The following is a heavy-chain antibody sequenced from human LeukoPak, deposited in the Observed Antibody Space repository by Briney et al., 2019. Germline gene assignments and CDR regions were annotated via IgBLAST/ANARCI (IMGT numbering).Heavy chain of an antibody. CDR3: AKDISPRRYYDWPTSDFDF. CDR1: GFLFSSYV. Sequence: GGSLRLSCEASGFLFSSYVMTWVRQAPGKGLEWVSGINWNGGFITYADSVKGRFTISRDSAKNSLYLEMNSLRGEDTAFYYCAKDISPRRYYDWPTSDFDFWGQGTLVTVSS. CDR2: INWNGGFI. D-gene: IGHD3-9*01. V-gene: IGHV3-9*01. J-gene: IGHJ4*02.